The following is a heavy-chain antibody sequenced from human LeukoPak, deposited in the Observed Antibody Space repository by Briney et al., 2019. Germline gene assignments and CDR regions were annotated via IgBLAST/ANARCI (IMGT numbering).Heavy chain of an antibody. CDR1: GFTFSSYA. Sequence: GGSLRLSCAASGFTFSSYAMSWVRQAPGKGLECISGFSGSGGSTYYADSVKGRFTISRDNSKNMLYLQMNSLRAEDTAVYYCAKDTMVRGSPSDYWGQGTLVTVSS. D-gene: IGHD3-10*01. CDR3: AKDTMVRGSPSDY. V-gene: IGHV3-23*01. CDR2: FSGSGGST. J-gene: IGHJ4*02.